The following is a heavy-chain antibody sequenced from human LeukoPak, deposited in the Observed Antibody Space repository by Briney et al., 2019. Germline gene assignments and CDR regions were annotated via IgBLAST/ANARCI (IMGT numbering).Heavy chain of an antibody. CDR2: IIPVFGTA. D-gene: IGHD3-9*01. Sequence: GSSVKVSCKASGGTFSSYAISWVRQAPGQGLEWMGRIIPVFGTANYAQKFQGRVTITTDESTSTAYMELSSLRSEDTAVYYCARDWSPNYDILTGLVAFDIWGQGTMVTFSS. CDR1: GGTFSSYA. CDR3: ARDWSPNYDILTGLVAFDI. V-gene: IGHV1-69*05. J-gene: IGHJ3*02.